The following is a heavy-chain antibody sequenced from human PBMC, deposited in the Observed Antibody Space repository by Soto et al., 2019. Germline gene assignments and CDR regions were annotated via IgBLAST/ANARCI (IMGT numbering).Heavy chain of an antibody. J-gene: IGHJ6*02. CDR1: GYTFTSYG. Sequence: ASVKVSCKASGYTFTSYGISWVRQAPGQGLEWMGWISAYNGNTNYAQKLQGRVTMTTDTSTSTAYMELRSLRSDDTAVYYCARDQHYCSSNSCYLSGYYYYGMDVWGQGTTVTVSS. V-gene: IGHV1-18*01. CDR3: ARDQHYCSSNSCYLSGYYYYGMDV. D-gene: IGHD2-2*01. CDR2: ISAYNGNT.